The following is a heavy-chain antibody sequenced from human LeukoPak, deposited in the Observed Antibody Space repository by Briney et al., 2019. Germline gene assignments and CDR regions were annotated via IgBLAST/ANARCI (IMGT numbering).Heavy chain of an antibody. Sequence: SQTLSLTFAISGDSVSSDRSAWNWIRQSPSGGLEWLGRTYYRSKWYNHYAESVRGRIIITPDTSKNQFSLLLNSVSAEDTAVYYCVRRADDNSYFDYWSQGTLVTVSS. D-gene: IGHD1-20*01. CDR2: TYYRSKWYN. CDR3: VRRADDNSYFDY. V-gene: IGHV6-1*01. CDR1: GDSVSSDRSA. J-gene: IGHJ4*02.